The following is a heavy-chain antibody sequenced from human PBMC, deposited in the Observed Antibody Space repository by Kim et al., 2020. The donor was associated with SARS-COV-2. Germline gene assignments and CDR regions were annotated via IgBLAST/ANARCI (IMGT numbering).Heavy chain of an antibody. J-gene: IGHJ5*02. V-gene: IGHV4-39*07. D-gene: IGHD4-17*01. CDR2: IYYSGST. CDR3: ASRARGGYGDYGAYNWFDP. Sequence: SETLSLTCTVSGGSISSSSYYWGWIRQPPGKGLEWIGSIYYSGSTYYNPSLKSRVTISVDTSKNQFSLKLSSVTAADTAVYYCASRARGGYGDYGAYNWFDPWGQGTLVTVSS. CDR1: GGSISSSSYY.